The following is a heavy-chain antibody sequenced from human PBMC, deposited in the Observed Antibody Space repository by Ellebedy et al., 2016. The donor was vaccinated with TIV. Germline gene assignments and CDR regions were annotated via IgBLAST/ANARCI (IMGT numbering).Heavy chain of an antibody. J-gene: IGHJ6*02. V-gene: IGHV1-18*04. CDR3: ARGGTSGSYSYYYGLDV. D-gene: IGHD1-26*01. Sequence: AASVKVSCKASGYMFINYGISWVRQAPGQGLEWMGWISAYNGNTNYAQKFQGRVTMTTDTSTSTAYIDLRSLRSYDTAVYYCARGGTSGSYSYYYGLDVWGQGTTVTVSS. CDR1: GYMFINYG. CDR2: ISAYNGNT.